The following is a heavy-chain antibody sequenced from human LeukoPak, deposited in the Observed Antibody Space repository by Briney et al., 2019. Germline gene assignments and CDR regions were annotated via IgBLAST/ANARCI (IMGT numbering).Heavy chain of an antibody. CDR1: GFTFSSYA. V-gene: IGHV3-30-3*01. D-gene: IGHD2-2*01. J-gene: IGHJ3*02. CDR3: ASSTLGYCSSTSCPGAFDI. CDR2: ISYDGSNK. Sequence: PGGSLRLSCAASGFTFSSYAMHWVRQAPGKGLEWVAVISYDGSNKYYADSVKGRFTISRDNSKNALYLQMNSLRAEDTAVYYCASSTLGYCSSTSCPGAFDIWGQGTMVTVSS.